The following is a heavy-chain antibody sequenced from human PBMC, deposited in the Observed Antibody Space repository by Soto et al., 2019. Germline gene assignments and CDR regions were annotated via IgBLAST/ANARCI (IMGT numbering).Heavy chain of an antibody. CDR1: GDIVSSNSAA. J-gene: IGHJ5*02. CDR2: TYYRSKWYN. CDR3: ARERYCSSTSCYLLQNNWFDP. Sequence: SQTLSLTCAISGDIVSSNSAAWNCIRQSPSRGLEWLGRTYYRSKWYNDYAVSVKSRITINPDTSKNQFSLQLNSVTPEDTAVYYCARERYCSSTSCYLLQNNWFDPWGQGTLVTVSS. V-gene: IGHV6-1*01. D-gene: IGHD2-2*01.